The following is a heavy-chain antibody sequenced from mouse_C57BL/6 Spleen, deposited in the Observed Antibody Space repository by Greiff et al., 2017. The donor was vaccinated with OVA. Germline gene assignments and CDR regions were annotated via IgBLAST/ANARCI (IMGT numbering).Heavy chain of an antibody. CDR3: ALITTVVATPLDV. V-gene: IGHV1-7*01. D-gene: IGHD1-1*01. CDR1: GYTFTSYW. Sequence: QVQLQQSGAELAKPGASVKLSCKASGYTFTSYWMHWVKQRPGQGLEWIGYINPSSGYTKYNQKFKDKATLTADKSSSTAYMQLSSLTYEDSAVYYCALITTVVATPLDVWGTGTTVTVSS. CDR2: INPSSGYT. J-gene: IGHJ1*03.